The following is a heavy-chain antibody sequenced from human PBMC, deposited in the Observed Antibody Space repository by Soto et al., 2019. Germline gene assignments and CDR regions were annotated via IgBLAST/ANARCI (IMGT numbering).Heavy chain of an antibody. D-gene: IGHD2-2*01. CDR1: GYSFTSYW. CDR3: ARQSYCDSTVCGDFEF. J-gene: IGHJ4*02. V-gene: IGHV5-51*01. CDR2: IYPTNSDT. Sequence: GESLKISCKGSGYSFTSYWIGWVRQMPGKGLEWMGNIYPTNSDTRYSPSFEGRVTISADMTTAYLHWSSLTASDAGKYYCARQSYCDSTVCGDFEFWGQGTLVTVSS.